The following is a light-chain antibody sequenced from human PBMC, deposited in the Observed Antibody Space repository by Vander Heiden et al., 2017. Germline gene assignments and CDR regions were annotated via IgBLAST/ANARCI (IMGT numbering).Light chain of an antibody. V-gene: IGLV2-23*02. J-gene: IGLJ3*02. CDR3: CSYAGSWV. Sequence: QSALTQPASVSVSPGQSIPISCTGTSSDVGSYHLVSWYQPHPGKAPKLMIYEVSKRPSGVSNRFSGSKSGNTASLTISGLQAEDEADYYCCSYAGSWVFGGGTKLTVL. CDR1: SSDVGSYHL. CDR2: EVS.